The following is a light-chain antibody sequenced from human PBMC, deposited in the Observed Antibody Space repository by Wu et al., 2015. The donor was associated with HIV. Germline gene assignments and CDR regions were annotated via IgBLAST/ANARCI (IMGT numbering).Light chain of an antibody. CDR2: DAS. CDR1: QSVSSY. J-gene: IGKJ1*01. V-gene: IGKV3-11*01. Sequence: EIVLTQSPVTLSLSPGERATLSCRASQSVSSYLAWYQQKPGQAPRLLIYDASNRATGIPVRFSGSGSGTDFTLTISSLKPEDFAVYYCQQRSNWRKTFGQGTKVEIK. CDR3: QQRSNWRKT.